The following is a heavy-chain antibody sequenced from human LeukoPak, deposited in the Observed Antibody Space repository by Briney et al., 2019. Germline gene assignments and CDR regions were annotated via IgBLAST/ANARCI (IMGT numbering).Heavy chain of an antibody. V-gene: IGHV3-23*01. CDR3: AREVVNRQDY. J-gene: IGHJ4*02. CDR1: RFTFSSSA. D-gene: IGHD3-22*01. CDR2: ISGSGGST. Sequence: GGSLRLSCAASRFTFSSSAMSWVRQAPGKGLEWVSTISGSGGSTYSTDSVKGRFTISRDNAKNSLYLQMNSLRAEDTAVYYCAREVVNRQDYWGQGTLVTVSS.